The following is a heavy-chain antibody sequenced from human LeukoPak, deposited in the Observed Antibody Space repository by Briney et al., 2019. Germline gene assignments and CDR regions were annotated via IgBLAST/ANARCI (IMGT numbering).Heavy chain of an antibody. D-gene: IGHD1-26*01. CDR2: INHSGST. CDR3: ARHGGSYHGDFDY. J-gene: IGHJ4*02. Sequence: SETLSLTCTVSGGSISSSSYYWDWIRQPPGKGLEWIGEINHSGSTNYNPSLKSRVTISVDTSKNQFSLKLSSVTAADTAVYYCARHGGSYHGDFDYWGQGTLVTVSS. V-gene: IGHV4-39*01. CDR1: GGSISSSSYY.